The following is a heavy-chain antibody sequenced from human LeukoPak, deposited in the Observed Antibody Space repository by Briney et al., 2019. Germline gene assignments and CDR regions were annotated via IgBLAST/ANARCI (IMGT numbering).Heavy chain of an antibody. D-gene: IGHD6-19*01. J-gene: IGHJ4*02. V-gene: IGHV4-38-2*02. Sequence: SETLSLTCAVSGYSISSGYYWGWIRPPPGRGLEWIGSVYHSGTTHYNPSLKSRVTISEDTSRNQFSLKLSSVTAADTAVYYCARDRGSSGWFDFDHWGQGTLVTVSS. CDR3: ARDRGSSGWFDFDH. CDR1: GYSISSGYY. CDR2: VYHSGTT.